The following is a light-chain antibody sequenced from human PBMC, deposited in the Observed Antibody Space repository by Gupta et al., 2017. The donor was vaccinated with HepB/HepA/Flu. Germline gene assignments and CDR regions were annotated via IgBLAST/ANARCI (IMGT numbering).Light chain of an antibody. Sequence: SYKLTQPPSVSVSPGQTVTITCSGDKMGEKYATWYQQRAGPSPMVFSYQDKKRASGIPERVSGSNSGTTVNMTSSGTQAMDEYYYYSQEWDSYSGLFGGGTKMTVL. J-gene: IGLJ2*01. V-gene: IGLV3-1*01. CDR3: QEWDSYSGL. CDR1: KMGEKY. CDR2: QDK.